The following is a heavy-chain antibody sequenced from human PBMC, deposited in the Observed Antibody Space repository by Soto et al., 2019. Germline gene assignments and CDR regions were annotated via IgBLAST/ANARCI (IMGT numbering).Heavy chain of an antibody. CDR3: GRVVGGSGNYRYGVGV. D-gene: IGHD3-10*01. CDR2: IYYTGST. CDR1: GDSISRGGYY. J-gene: IGHJ6*01. V-gene: IGHV4-31*03. Sequence: SETLSLTCTVSGDSISRGGYYWSWIRQHPGKGLEWIGYIYYTGSTYYNPSLKSRVTISVDTSKNQFSLKLSSVTAADTAVYYYGRVVGGSGNYRYGVGVWGQGTTVTVSS.